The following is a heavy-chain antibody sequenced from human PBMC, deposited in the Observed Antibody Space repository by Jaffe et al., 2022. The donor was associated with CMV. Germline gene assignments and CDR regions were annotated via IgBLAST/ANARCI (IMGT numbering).Heavy chain of an antibody. CDR2: IDPSDSYT. D-gene: IGHD3-22*01. CDR1: GYSFTSYW. CDR3: ARRGYYDSSGYYHTPSGYYYYMDV. J-gene: IGHJ6*03. Sequence: EVQLVQSGAEVKKPGESLRISCKGSGYSFTSYWISWVRQMPGKGLEWMGRIDPSDSYTNYSPSFQGHVTISADKSISTAYLQWSSLKASDTAMYYCARRGYYDSSGYYHTPSGYYYYMDVWGKGTTVTVSS. V-gene: IGHV5-10-1*03.